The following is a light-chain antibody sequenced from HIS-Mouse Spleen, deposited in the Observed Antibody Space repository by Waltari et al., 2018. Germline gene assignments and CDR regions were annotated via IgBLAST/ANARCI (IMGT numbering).Light chain of an antibody. Sequence: DIVMTQSPLSLPVTPGEPASISCRSSQSLLHSNGYNYLDWYLQKPGQYQQRLIYLGSNRSSGVPDRFSGSGSGTDFTLKISRVEAEDVGVYYCMQALQTPWTFGQGTKLEIK. CDR2: LGS. J-gene: IGKJ2*01. CDR3: MQALQTPWT. V-gene: IGKV2-28*01. CDR1: QSLLHSNGYNY.